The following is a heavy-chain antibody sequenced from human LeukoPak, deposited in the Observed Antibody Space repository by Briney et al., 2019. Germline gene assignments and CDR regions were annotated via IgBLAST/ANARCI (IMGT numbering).Heavy chain of an antibody. CDR1: GDSDSSNSAA. Sequence: SQTLSLTCAISGDSDSSNSAAWKWNRQSPSRGLEWRGRTYYRSKWYNDYAVSVKSRITINPDTSKNQFSLQLNSVTPEDTAVYYCARDGVWFGELSYYYYGMDVWGQGTTVTVSS. D-gene: IGHD3-10*01. J-gene: IGHJ6*02. V-gene: IGHV6-1*01. CDR2: TYYRSKWYN. CDR3: ARDGVWFGELSYYYYGMDV.